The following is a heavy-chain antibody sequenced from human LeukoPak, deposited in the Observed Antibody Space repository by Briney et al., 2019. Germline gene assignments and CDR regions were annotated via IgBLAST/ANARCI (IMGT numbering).Heavy chain of an antibody. CDR1: GGSFSGYY. J-gene: IGHJ6*01. CDR3: ARAHMDSDPMHV. CDR2: INHSGST. V-gene: IGHV4-34*01. D-gene: IGHD2-2*03. Sequence: SETLSLTCAVYGGSFSGYYWSWLRQPPGKGLEWIGEINHSGSTNYNPSLKSRVTISVDKSKNQFSLKLSSVTAADTAVYYCARAHMDSDPMHVWGEKTRVSVP.